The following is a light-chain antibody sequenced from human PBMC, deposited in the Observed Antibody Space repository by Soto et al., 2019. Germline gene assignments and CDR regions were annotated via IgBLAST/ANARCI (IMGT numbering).Light chain of an antibody. V-gene: IGLV2-14*01. CDR2: EVS. CDR1: SSDVGGYNY. J-gene: IGLJ1*01. Sequence: QSALTQPASVSGSTGQSITISCTETSSDVGGYNYVSWYQQHPCKATNLLLYEVSNRPSAVSNRVSGAKSVNSAALSIYGCQAEDDADYYCSSYTSSSIDYVFGTGTKLTVL. CDR3: SSYTSSSIDYV.